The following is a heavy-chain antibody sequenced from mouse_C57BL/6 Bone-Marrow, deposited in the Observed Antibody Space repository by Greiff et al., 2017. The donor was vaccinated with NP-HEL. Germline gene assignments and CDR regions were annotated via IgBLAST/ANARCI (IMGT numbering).Heavy chain of an antibody. CDR1: GFSLTSYG. CDR3: ARQGGTGRAYYAMDY. Sequence: VKLMESGPGLVAPSQSLSITCTVSGFSLTSYGVHWVRQPPGKGLEWLVVIWSDGSTTYNSALKSRLSISKDNSKSQVFLKMNSLQTDDTAMYYCARQGGTGRAYYAMDYWGQGTSVTVSS. D-gene: IGHD4-1*01. CDR2: IWSDGST. V-gene: IGHV2-6-1*01. J-gene: IGHJ4*01.